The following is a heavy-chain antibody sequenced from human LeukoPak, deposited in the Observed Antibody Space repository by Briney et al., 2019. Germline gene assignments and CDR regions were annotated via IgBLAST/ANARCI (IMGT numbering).Heavy chain of an antibody. Sequence: SQTLSLTCTVSGGSISSGGYYWSWIRQPPGKGLEWIGYIYHSGSTYYNPSLKSRVTISVDRSKNQFSLKLSSVTAADTAVSYCARDPWSGSFPHWGQGTLVTVSS. V-gene: IGHV4-30-2*01. D-gene: IGHD1-26*01. CDR1: GGSISSGGYY. CDR2: IYHSGST. CDR3: ARDPWSGSFPH. J-gene: IGHJ4*02.